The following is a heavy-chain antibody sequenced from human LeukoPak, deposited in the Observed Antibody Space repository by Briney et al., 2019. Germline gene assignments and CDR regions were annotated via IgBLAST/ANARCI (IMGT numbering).Heavy chain of an antibody. V-gene: IGHV1-8*01. D-gene: IGHD4-11*01. Sequence: ASLKVSCKASGYTFSNFDINWVRQATGQGLEWMGWMNPKTGNTGSAQKLQGRVTISGDTSISTAYMELSSLRSEDTAVYYCVRIDYSNAFDIWGQGTMVTVSS. CDR2: MNPKTGNT. CDR1: GYTFSNFD. CDR3: VRIDYSNAFDI. J-gene: IGHJ3*02.